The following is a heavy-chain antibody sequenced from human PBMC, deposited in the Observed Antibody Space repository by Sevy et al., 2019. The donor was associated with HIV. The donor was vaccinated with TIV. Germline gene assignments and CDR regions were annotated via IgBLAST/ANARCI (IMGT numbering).Heavy chain of an antibody. CDR2: IKQDGSEK. V-gene: IGHV3-7*01. CDR1: GFTFSSYW. Sequence: GGSLRLSCAASGFTFSSYWMSWVRQAPGKGPEWVANIKQDGSEKYYVDSVKGRFTISRDNVKNSLYLQMNSLRVDDTAVYYCARDLGWLQDPLDYWGRGTLVTVSS. CDR3: ARDLGWLQDPLDY. J-gene: IGHJ4*02. D-gene: IGHD5-12*01.